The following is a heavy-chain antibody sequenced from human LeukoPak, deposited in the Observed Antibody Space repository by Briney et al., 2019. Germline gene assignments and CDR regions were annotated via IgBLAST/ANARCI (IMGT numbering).Heavy chain of an antibody. Sequence: GRSLRLSCAASGFTFSDYYMSWIRQAPGKGLEWGSYISSSSSYTNYAESVKGRFTISRDNSKNTLYLQMNSLRAEDTAVYYCAKPPPQRYSSSSYGMDVWGQGTTVTVSS. CDR3: AKPPPQRYSSSSYGMDV. V-gene: IGHV3-11*06. D-gene: IGHD6-13*01. J-gene: IGHJ6*02. CDR1: GFTFSDYY. CDR2: ISSSSSYT.